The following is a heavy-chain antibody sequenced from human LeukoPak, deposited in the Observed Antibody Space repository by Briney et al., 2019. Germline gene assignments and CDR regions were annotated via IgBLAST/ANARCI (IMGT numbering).Heavy chain of an antibody. V-gene: IGHV4-31*03. J-gene: IGHJ3*02. CDR1: GGSMRRPNDF. CDR2: VHYTGGA. CDR3: AREVILPTTSGGFDI. Sequence: SQSLCLTRTVSGGSMRRPNDFCGSGPQHPERGLECIAYVHYTGGAHYNPPLESRATMSVDSSKNPFSLKLSSVTAADTAVYYCAREVILPTTSGGFDIWGKGTMVTVSS. D-gene: IGHD2-15*01.